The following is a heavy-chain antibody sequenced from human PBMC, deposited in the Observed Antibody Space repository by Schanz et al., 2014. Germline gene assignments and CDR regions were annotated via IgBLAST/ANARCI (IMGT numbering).Heavy chain of an antibody. CDR3: ARGRVLES. J-gene: IGHJ5*02. D-gene: IGHD1-1*01. V-gene: IGHV3-30*03. CDR2: VSSDGNND. Sequence: VQLLESGGGLIQPGGSLRLSCAASGFTFSTHAMHWVRQAPGKGLEWVALVSSDGNNDYYTDSVKGRFTISRDNAKNSLFLQMNSLRPEDTAVYYCARGRVLESWGQGTLVTVSS. CDR1: GFTFSTHA.